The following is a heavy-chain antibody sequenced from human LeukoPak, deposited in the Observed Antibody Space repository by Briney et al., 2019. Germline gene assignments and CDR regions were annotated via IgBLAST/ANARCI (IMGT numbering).Heavy chain of an antibody. D-gene: IGHD2-21*02. CDR3: ARGGDCYYETHCVFDY. CDR1: GFTFSSSG. Sequence: GGSLRLSCTAFGFTFSSSGMSWVRQAPGKGLEWVSSISSSGGTTENEASVGGRFTISRENFKNTVYLQMNNLRAEDTAIYYCARGGDCYYETHCVFDYWGRGALVTVSS. CDR2: ISSSGGTT. J-gene: IGHJ4*02. V-gene: IGHV3-23*01.